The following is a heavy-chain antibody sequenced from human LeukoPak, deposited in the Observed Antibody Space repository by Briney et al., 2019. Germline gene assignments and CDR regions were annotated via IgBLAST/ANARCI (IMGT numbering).Heavy chain of an antibody. CDR3: ARDYGGY. CDR1: GFTFNSHW. Sequence: GGSLRLSCAASGFTFNSHWMSWVRQAPGKGLEWVANIKQDGSEKYYVDSVEGRFTISRDNAKNTLYLQMNSLRAEDTAVYYCARDYGGYWGQGTLVTVSS. V-gene: IGHV3-7*01. CDR2: IKQDGSEK. D-gene: IGHD4-23*01. J-gene: IGHJ4*02.